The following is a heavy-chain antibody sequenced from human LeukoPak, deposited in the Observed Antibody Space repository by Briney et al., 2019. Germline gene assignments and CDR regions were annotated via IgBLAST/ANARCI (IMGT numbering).Heavy chain of an antibody. Sequence: PRRSLRLSCAASGFTFDDYAMHWVRQAPGKGLEWVSGISWNSGSIGYADSVKGRFTISRDNAKNSLYLQMNSLRAEDTAVYYCARDYEGGGDIWGQGTMVTVSS. CDR3: ARDYEGGGDI. D-gene: IGHD1-26*01. V-gene: IGHV3-9*01. CDR2: ISWNSGSI. J-gene: IGHJ3*02. CDR1: GFTFDDYA.